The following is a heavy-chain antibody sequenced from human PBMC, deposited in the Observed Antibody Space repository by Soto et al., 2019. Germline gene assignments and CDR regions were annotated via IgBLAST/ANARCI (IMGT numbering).Heavy chain of an antibody. Sequence: PSETLSLTCTVSGGSISSGDYYWRWIRQPPGKGLEWIGYISYSGSTYYNPSLKSRVTISVDTSKNQFSLKLSSVTAADTAVYYCARGVVGGCQFSISCMDDWGQGTTVTVSS. CDR1: GGSISSGDYY. CDR3: ARGVVGGCQFSISCMDD. CDR2: ISYSGST. V-gene: IGHV4-30-4*01. J-gene: IGHJ6*02. D-gene: IGHD3-3*01.